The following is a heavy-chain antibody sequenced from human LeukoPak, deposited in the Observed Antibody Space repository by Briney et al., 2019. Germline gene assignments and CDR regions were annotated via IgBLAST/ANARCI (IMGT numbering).Heavy chain of an antibody. CDR1: GFTFSSYG. CDR2: ISYDGSNK. D-gene: IGHD4-17*01. J-gene: IGHJ4*02. V-gene: IGHV3-30*18. CDR3: AKGDATVTDY. Sequence: GGSLRLSCAASGFTFSSYGMHWVRQAPGKGLEWVAVISYDGSNKYYADSVKGRFTISRDNSKNTLYLQMNSLRAEDTAVYYCAKGDATVTDYWGQGTLVTVSS.